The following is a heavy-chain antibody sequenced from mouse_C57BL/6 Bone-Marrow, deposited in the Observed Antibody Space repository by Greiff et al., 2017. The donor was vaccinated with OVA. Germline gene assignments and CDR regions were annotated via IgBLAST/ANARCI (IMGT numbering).Heavy chain of an antibody. J-gene: IGHJ1*03. Sequence: EVKLVESGGGLVQPGESLKLSCESHEYEFPSHDMSWVRKTPEKRLELVADLNSDGGSTYYPDPMESRFIISRDNTKKTRYMQMSSMSSEDTALYYGARQSNYGYFDVWGTGTTVTVSS. CDR3: ARQSNYGYFDV. CDR2: LNSDGGST. D-gene: IGHD2-5*01. CDR1: EYEFPSHD. V-gene: IGHV5-2*01.